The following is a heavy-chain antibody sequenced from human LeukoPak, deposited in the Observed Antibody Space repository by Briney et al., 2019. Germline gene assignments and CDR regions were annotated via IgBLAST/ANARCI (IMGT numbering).Heavy chain of an antibody. Sequence: GRSLRLSCAASGFTFSSYGMHWVRQAPGKGLEWVAVISYDGSNKYYADSVKGRFTISRDNSKNTLYLQMNSLRAEDTAVYYCAKDRSGSYSQGLDYWGQGTPVTVSS. CDR1: GFTFSSYG. CDR2: ISYDGSNK. CDR3: AKDRSGSYSQGLDY. D-gene: IGHD1-26*01. J-gene: IGHJ4*02. V-gene: IGHV3-30*18.